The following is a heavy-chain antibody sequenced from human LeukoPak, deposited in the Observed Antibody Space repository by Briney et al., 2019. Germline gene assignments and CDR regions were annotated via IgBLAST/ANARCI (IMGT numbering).Heavy chain of an antibody. CDR3: IRFLGEGMDV. Sequence: GASVKVSCKPSGYTFTSYYMHWVRQAPGQGLEWMGIINPSGGSTSYAQKFQGRVTMTRDTSTSTVYMELSSLRSEDTAVYYCIRFLGEGMDVWGQGTTVTVSS. CDR1: GYTFTSYY. V-gene: IGHV1-46*01. J-gene: IGHJ6*02. CDR2: INPSGGST. D-gene: IGHD3-3*01.